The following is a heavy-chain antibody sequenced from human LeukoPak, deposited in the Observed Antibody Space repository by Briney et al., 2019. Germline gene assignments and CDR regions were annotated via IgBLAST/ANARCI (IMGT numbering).Heavy chain of an antibody. CDR3: ARDSVSWGAFDI. Sequence: GGSLRLSCAASGFTFSSYSMNWVRQAPGKGLEWVSSISSSSYIYYADSVKGRFTISRDNAKNSLYLQMNSLRAEDTAVYYCARDSVSWGAFDIWGQGTIVTVSS. V-gene: IGHV3-21*01. CDR2: ISSSSYI. J-gene: IGHJ3*02. CDR1: GFTFSSYS. D-gene: IGHD3-16*01.